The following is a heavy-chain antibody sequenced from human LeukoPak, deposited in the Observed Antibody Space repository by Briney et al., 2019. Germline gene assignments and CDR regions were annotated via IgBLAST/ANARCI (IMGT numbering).Heavy chain of an antibody. D-gene: IGHD3-22*01. CDR1: GFTFSSYA. J-gene: IGHJ4*02. Sequence: GGSLRLSCAASGFTFSSYAMHWVRQAPGKGLEWVAVISYDGSNKYYADSVKGRFTISRDNSKNTLYLQMNSLRAEDTAVYYCASQRYYYDSDGTDYWGQGTLVTVSS. CDR3: ASQRYYYDSDGTDY. CDR2: ISYDGSNK. V-gene: IGHV3-30*14.